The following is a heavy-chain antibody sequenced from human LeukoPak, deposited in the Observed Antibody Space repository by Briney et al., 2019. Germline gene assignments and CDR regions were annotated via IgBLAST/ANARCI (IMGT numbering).Heavy chain of an antibody. V-gene: IGHV4-59*08. CDR3: AKWASDNRAFDL. J-gene: IGHJ4*02. Sequence: PSGTLSLTCTVSGTSITSYYWNWIRQAPGQGPEWIGYGHYSGNTKYNPPLKSRVTISVDTSKNQFSLRLSSVTAADTAVYFCAKWASDNRAFDLWGQGTLVTVSS. CDR1: GTSITSYY. CDR2: GHYSGNT. D-gene: IGHD2-8*01.